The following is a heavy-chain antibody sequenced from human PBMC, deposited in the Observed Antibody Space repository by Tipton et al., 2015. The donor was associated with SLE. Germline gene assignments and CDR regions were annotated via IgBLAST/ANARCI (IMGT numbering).Heavy chain of an antibody. CDR2: IYESGNS. V-gene: IGHV4-59*01. J-gene: IGHJ3*02. CDR3: ARVVYSFSDAFDI. Sequence: LRLSCTVSGGSISGYYWSWIRQPPGKGLEWIGNIYESGNSNYNPSLKSRVTISVDASKNQFSLRLISLTAADTAVYYCARVVYSFSDAFDIWGQGTLVTVSS. D-gene: IGHD6-13*01. CDR1: GGSISGYY.